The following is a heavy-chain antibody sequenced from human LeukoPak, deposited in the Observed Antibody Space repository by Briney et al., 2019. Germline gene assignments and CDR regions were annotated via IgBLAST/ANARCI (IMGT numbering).Heavy chain of an antibody. V-gene: IGHV4-59*01. D-gene: IGHD1-14*01. Sequence: PSETLSLTCTVSGGSISSYYWSWARHPPGKGLEWIGYIYYSGSTNYNPSLKSRVTISVDTSKNQFSLKLSSVTAADTAVYYCARVYREPGNDAFDIWGQGTMVTVSS. CDR2: IYYSGST. CDR1: GGSISSYY. CDR3: ARVYREPGNDAFDI. J-gene: IGHJ3*02.